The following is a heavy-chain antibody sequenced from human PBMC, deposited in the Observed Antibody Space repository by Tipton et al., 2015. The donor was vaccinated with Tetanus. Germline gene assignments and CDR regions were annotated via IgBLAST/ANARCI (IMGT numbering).Heavy chain of an antibody. D-gene: IGHD1-1*01. CDR2: FFPGDSES. Sequence: VQLVQSGAEAKKPGESLKISCRGSGYSFSSYWIAWVRQVPGKGLEWMGIFFPGDSESRYSPSFQGQVTMSGDNSIRTAYLQWNSLRASDPATYYCAKVSAPGTIATGNFDYWGQGTPVTVSS. CDR3: AKVSAPGTIATGNFDY. V-gene: IGHV5-51*01. J-gene: IGHJ4*02. CDR1: GYSFSSYW.